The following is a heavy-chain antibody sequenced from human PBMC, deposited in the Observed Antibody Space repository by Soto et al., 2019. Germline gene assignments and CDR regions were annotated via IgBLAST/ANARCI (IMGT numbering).Heavy chain of an antibody. CDR2: ISAGNGQT. J-gene: IGHJ6*02. CDR3: ARGSSSWENYYFYGLDV. Sequence: QVQLVQSGTEVKKPGASVKLSCRASGYSFTNYGIHWVRQAPGQRPEWMGWISAGNGQTKYSQRFQGRVTITRDTSAGTAHMDPSSLTSEDTGVYYCARGSSSWENYYFYGLDVWGQGTAVTVSS. CDR1: GYSFTNYG. D-gene: IGHD6-13*01. V-gene: IGHV1-3*01.